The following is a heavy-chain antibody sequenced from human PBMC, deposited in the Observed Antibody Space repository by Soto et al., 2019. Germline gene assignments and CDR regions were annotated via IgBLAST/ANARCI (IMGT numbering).Heavy chain of an antibody. Sequence: QVQLQESGPGLVKPSQTLSLTCTVSGDPLSNGDYYWSWIRQRPGKGLEWIGSIFYTGSSYYNPSVRSRVSISVATSKNQFSLNVDSVVAAGTAVYYCAGGTGTMARAVLLDWGQGTIITVSS. V-gene: IGHV4-30-4*01. D-gene: IGHD3-10*01. J-gene: IGHJ4*02. CDR1: GDPLSNGDYY. CDR3: AGGTGTMARAVLLD. CDR2: IFYTGSS.